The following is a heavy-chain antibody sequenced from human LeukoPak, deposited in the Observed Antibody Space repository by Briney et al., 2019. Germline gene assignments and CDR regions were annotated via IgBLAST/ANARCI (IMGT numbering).Heavy chain of an antibody. V-gene: IGHV4-34*01. CDR3: ARRRWMTKLFGP. CDR1: GGSFSGYY. D-gene: IGHD5-12*01. J-gene: IGHJ5*02. Sequence: ETLSLTCAVYGGSFSGYYWSWIRQPPGKGPEWIGEINHSGSTNYNPSLKSRVTISVDTSKNQFSLKLSSVTAADTAVYYCARRRWMTKLFGPWGQGTLVTVSS. CDR2: INHSGST.